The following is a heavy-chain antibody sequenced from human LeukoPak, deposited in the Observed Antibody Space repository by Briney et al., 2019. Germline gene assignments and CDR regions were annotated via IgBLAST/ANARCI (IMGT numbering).Heavy chain of an antibody. J-gene: IGHJ4*02. CDR3: ANSYSSSSAFYFDY. D-gene: IGHD6-6*01. CDR1: GFSFNTYS. V-gene: IGHV3-23*01. CDR2: ISDSGSNT. Sequence: PGGSLRLSCAASGFSFNTYSMNWVRQTSGKGLEWVSSISDSGSNTYYADSVTGRFTISRDNSKNTVYLQLNSLRAEDTAIYYCANSYSSSSAFYFDYWGQGTLVTVSS.